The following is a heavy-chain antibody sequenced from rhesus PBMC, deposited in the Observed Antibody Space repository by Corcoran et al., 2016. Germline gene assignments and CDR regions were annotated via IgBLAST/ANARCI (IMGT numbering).Heavy chain of an antibody. D-gene: IGHD3-9*01. V-gene: IGHV4-169*01. J-gene: IGHJ3*01. CDR2: IYGSGSST. CDR1: GGSISRSY. CDR3: ARAAGLDAFDF. Sequence: QLQLQESGPGLVKPSETLSVTCAVSGGSISRSYWSWIRQPPGKGLVWIGYIYGSGSSTNYNPSLKSRVTLSVDTSKNQLSLKLSSVTTADTAVYYCARAAGLDAFDFWGQGLRVTVSS.